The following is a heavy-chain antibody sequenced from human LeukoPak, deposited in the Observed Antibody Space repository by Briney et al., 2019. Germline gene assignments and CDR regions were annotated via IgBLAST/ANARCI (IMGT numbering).Heavy chain of an antibody. D-gene: IGHD2-2*02. Sequence: GSSVKVSCKPSGGTFSTSSISWVRQAPGHGLEWMGRIIPFLGILNYAKKFQGRVTITADKSTSTAYMELSSLRSEDTAVYYCARGYCSSTSCYTPWDYWGQGTLVTVSS. CDR3: ARGYCSSTSCYTPWDY. V-gene: IGHV1-69*02. CDR1: GGTFSTSS. J-gene: IGHJ4*02. CDR2: IIPFLGIL.